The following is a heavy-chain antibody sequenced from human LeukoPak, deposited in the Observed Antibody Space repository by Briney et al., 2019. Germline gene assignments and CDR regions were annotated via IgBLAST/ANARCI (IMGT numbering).Heavy chain of an antibody. CDR3: ARIGPILGAAWVDY. D-gene: IGHD3-3*02. CDR2: IFYAGST. CDR1: GYSISSNHW. J-gene: IGHJ4*02. V-gene: IGHV4-28*01. Sequence: SETLSLTCAVSGYSISSNHWWGWIRQPPGRGLEWIGYIFYAGSTYYNPSLKSRVTMSVDTSKNQFSLRLSSVTAVDTAVYYCARIGPILGAAWVDYWGQGTLVSVSS.